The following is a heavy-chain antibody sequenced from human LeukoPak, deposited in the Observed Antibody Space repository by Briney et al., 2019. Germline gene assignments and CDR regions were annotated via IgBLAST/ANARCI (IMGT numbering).Heavy chain of an antibody. D-gene: IGHD4-11*01. V-gene: IGHV1-2*02. CDR1: GYTFTGYY. CDR3: ARDPPWRAVTPDPNFDY. J-gene: IGHJ4*02. Sequence: ASVKVSCKASGYTFTGYYMHWVRQAPGQGLEWMGWINPNSGGTNYAQKFQGRVTMTRDTSISTAYMELSRLRSDDTAVYYRARDPPWRAVTPDPNFDYWGQGTLVTVSS. CDR2: INPNSGGT.